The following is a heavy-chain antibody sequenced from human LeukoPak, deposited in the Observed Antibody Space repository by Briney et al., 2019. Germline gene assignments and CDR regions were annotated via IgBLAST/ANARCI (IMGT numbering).Heavy chain of an antibody. CDR2: INHSGST. CDR1: GGSFSGYY. CDR3: ARGRLRITMIVVVITTNAFDI. V-gene: IGHV4-34*01. D-gene: IGHD3-22*01. Sequence: SETLSLTCAVYGGSFSGYYWSWIRQPPWKGLEWIGEINHSGSTNYNPSLKSRVTISVDTSKNQFSLKLSSVTAADTAVYYCARGRLRITMIVVVITTNAFDIWGQGTMVTVSS. J-gene: IGHJ3*02.